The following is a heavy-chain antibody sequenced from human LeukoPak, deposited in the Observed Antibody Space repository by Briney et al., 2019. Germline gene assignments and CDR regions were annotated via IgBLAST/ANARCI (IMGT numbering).Heavy chain of an antibody. CDR1: GYTFTDHY. Sequence: ASVKVSCKASGYTFTDHYIHWVRQAPGQGLEWMGWINPNRGATNYAQKFQGRLTMTRDTSITTAYMELSRQTSDDTAIYYCARENMDSNSFDYWGQETLVTVSS. D-gene: IGHD3/OR15-3a*01. V-gene: IGHV1-2*02. CDR2: INPNRGAT. CDR3: ARENMDSNSFDY. J-gene: IGHJ4*02.